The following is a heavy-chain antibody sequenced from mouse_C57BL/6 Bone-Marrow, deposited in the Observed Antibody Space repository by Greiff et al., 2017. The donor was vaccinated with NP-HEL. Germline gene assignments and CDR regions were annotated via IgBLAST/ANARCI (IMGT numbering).Heavy chain of an antibody. D-gene: IGHD2-3*01. CDR2: ICPSDSDT. CDR1: GYTFTSYW. CDR3: ARGDVGYYWAMDY. V-gene: IGHV1-50*01. J-gene: IGHJ4*01. Sequence: QVQLQQSGAELVKPGASVKLSCKASGYTFTSYWMKWVKQRPGQGLEWIGEICPSDSDTNYNQKFKGKATLTVDTSSSTAYMQLSSLTSEDSAVYYCARGDVGYYWAMDYWGQGTLVTVSS.